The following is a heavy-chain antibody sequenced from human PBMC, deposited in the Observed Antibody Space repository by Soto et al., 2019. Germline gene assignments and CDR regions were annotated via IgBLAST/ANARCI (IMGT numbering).Heavy chain of an antibody. D-gene: IGHD2-21*01. CDR2: TYFRSKWYN. J-gene: IGHJ4*02. CDR1: GDSVYSNTAS. CDR3: ARDSVEIATMRYFDY. V-gene: IGHV6-1*01. Sequence: SQTLSLTCAISGDSVYSNTASWNWIRQSPSRGLEWLGRTYFRSKWYNDYAVSVKSRIIINPDTSNNHFSLQLSSMTAADTAVYYCARDSVEIATMRYFDYWGQGTMFTVSS.